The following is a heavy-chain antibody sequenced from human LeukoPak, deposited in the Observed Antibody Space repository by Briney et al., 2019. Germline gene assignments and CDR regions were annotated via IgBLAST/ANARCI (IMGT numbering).Heavy chain of an antibody. Sequence: KPSETLSLTCALYGGSFSGYYWSWIRQPPGKGLEWIGEINHSGSTNYNPSLKSRVTISVDTSKNQFSLKLSSVTAADTAVYYCARVGDQYSSSPLNYFDYWGQGTLVTVSS. J-gene: IGHJ4*02. V-gene: IGHV4-34*01. D-gene: IGHD6-13*01. CDR3: ARVGDQYSSSPLNYFDY. CDR1: GGSFSGYY. CDR2: INHSGST.